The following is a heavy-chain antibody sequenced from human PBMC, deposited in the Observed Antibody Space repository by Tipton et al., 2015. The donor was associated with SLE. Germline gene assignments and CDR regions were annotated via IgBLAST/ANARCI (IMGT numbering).Heavy chain of an antibody. D-gene: IGHD3-16*01. V-gene: IGHV3-48*01. J-gene: IGHJ3*02. Sequence: SLRLSCAASGFTFSHYRLAWVRQAPGKGLDWVSFISYSGSTIYYADSVKGRFTISRDNAEDSLYLQMNSLRAEDTALYYCAKDLTNWGNAFDIWGQGTMVTVSS. CDR2: ISYSGSTI. CDR3: AKDLTNWGNAFDI. CDR1: GFTFSHYR.